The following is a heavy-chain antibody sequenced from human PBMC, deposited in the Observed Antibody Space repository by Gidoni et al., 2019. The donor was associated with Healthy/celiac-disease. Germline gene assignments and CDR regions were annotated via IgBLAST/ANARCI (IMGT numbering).Heavy chain of an antibody. V-gene: IGHV4-39*07. D-gene: IGHD5-18*01. CDR2: IYYSGGT. CDR1: GGSISSSSYY. Sequence: QLQLQKSGPGLVKPSETLALTCTVSGGSISSSSYYWGWIRQPPGKGLEWIGSIYYSGGTYYNPSLKSRVTISVDTSKNQFSLKLSSVTAADTAVYYCARDDSYGYMDYWGQGTLVTVSS. J-gene: IGHJ4*02. CDR3: ARDDSYGYMDY.